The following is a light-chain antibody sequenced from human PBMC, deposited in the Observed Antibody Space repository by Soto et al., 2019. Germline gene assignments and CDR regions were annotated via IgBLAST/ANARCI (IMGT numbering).Light chain of an antibody. J-gene: IGLJ2*01. CDR2: ATN. V-gene: IGLV1-44*01. CDR3: AAWDDTLNGPL. CDR1: RSNVGRNA. Sequence: QSVLTQPPSASGTPGQTVTISCSGSRSNVGRNAVSWYQQVPGMAPKLLVFATNKRPSGVPDRFSGSASGASASLAISGLQSEDEADYYYAAWDDTLNGPLFGGGTKLTVL.